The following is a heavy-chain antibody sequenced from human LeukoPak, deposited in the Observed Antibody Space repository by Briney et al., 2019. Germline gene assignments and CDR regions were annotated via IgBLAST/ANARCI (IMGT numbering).Heavy chain of an antibody. J-gene: IGHJ4*02. CDR1: GYTFTGYY. V-gene: IGHV1-2*02. D-gene: IGHD3-9*01. Sequence: ASVKVSCKASGYTFTGYYMHWVRQAPGQGLEWMGWINPNSGGTNYAQKFQGRVTMTRDTSISTAYMELSRLRSDDTAVYYCARDRRNILTGQPTDYWGQGTLVTVSS. CDR2: INPNSGGT. CDR3: ARDRRNILTGQPTDY.